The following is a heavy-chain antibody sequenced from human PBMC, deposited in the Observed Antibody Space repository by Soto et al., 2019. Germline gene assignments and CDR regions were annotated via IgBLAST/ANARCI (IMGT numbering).Heavy chain of an antibody. J-gene: IGHJ6*02. CDR2: IYSGGST. D-gene: IGHD3-9*01. V-gene: IGHV3-53*01. Sequence: GGSLRLSCAASGLTVSSNYMSWVRQAPGKGLEWVSVIYSGGSTYYADSVEGRFTISRDNSKNTLYLQMNSLRAEDTAVYYCARAYHHAGGYFDWPTLMDVWGQGTTVTVSS. CDR1: GLTVSSNY. CDR3: ARAYHHAGGYFDWPTLMDV.